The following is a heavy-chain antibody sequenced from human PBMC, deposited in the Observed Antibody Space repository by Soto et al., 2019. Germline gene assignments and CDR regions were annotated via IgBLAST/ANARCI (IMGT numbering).Heavy chain of an antibody. CDR1: GGKIVSFG. V-gene: IGHV4-59*08. CDR3: ARQMQDGDYNLGY. CDR2: IYYRGST. J-gene: IGHJ4*02. D-gene: IGHD4-17*01. Sequence: TSVPMCVTSSVAGGKIVSFGGSWIRQHPGKGLEWIGYIYYRGSTNYNPSLKSRVTISVDTSKNQFSLKLSSVTAADTAVYYCARQMQDGDYNLGYWVQGTLVTGTS.